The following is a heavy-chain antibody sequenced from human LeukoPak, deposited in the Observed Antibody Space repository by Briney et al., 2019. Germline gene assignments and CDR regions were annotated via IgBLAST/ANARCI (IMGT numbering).Heavy chain of an antibody. Sequence: GGSLRLSCAASGFTFSSYAMSWVRQAPGKGLEWVSLISGSSGSTYYADSVKGRFTISRGNSKNTLYLQMNSLRAEDTAVYYCAKLGIAVAKRFDPWGQGTLVTVSS. CDR3: AKLGIAVAKRFDP. J-gene: IGHJ5*02. V-gene: IGHV3-23*01. CDR2: ISGSSGST. CDR1: GFTFSSYA. D-gene: IGHD6-13*01.